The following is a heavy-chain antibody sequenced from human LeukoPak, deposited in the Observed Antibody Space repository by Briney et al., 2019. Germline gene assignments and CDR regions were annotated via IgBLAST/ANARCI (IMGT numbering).Heavy chain of an antibody. CDR2: IYHSGST. D-gene: IGHD1-26*01. CDR1: GYSITSGFY. J-gene: IGHJ5*02. Sequence: SETLSLTCAVSGYSITSGFYWGWIRQPPGKGLEWIGSIYHSGSTYYNPSLKSRVTISVGTSKNQFSLKLSSVTAADTAVYYCARGQGAVNWFDPWGQGTLVTVSS. CDR3: ARGQGAVNWFDP. V-gene: IGHV4-38-2*01.